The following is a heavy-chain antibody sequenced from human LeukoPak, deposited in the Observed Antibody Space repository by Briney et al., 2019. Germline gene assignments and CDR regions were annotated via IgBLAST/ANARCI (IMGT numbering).Heavy chain of an antibody. J-gene: IGHJ6*02. CDR1: GFTFSSYA. D-gene: IGHD2-15*01. V-gene: IGHV3-23*01. CDR2: ISGSGGST. Sequence: GGSLRLSCAATGFTFSSYAMSWVRQAPGMGLEWVSAISGSGGSTYYADSVKGRFTISRDNSKNTLYLQMNSLRAENTAVYYCANLGYCSGGSCYSEGYYYYGMDVWGQGTTVTVSS. CDR3: ANLGYCSGGSCYSEGYYYYGMDV.